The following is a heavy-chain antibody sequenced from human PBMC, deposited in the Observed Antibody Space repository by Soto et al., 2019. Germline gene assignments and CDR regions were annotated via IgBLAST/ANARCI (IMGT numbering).Heavy chain of an antibody. CDR2: INPNSGGT. J-gene: IGHJ5*02. CDR3: ARDSSSWYSGWFDP. D-gene: IGHD6-13*01. V-gene: IGHV1-2*02. CDR1: GYTFTGYY. Sequence: ASVKVSCKASGYTFTGYYMHWVRQAPGQGLEWMGWINPNSGGTNYAQKFRGRVTMTRDTSISTAYMELSRLRSDDTAVYYCARDSSSWYSGWFDPWGQGTLVTVSS.